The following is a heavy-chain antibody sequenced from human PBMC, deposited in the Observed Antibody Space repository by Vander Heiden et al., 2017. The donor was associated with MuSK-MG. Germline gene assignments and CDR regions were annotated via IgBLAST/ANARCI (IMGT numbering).Heavy chain of an antibody. D-gene: IGHD3-22*01. Sequence: EEKLVASGGGLVQPGGSLVRPCAASGSTFSYHYMDWVRQAPGKGLEWVGRTRNKANRYTTEYAASVKGRFTISRDDSKNSLHLQMNSLKTEDTAVYYCARGFNYDSSGLDAFDIWGQGTMVTASS. J-gene: IGHJ3*02. CDR2: TRNKANRYTT. CDR1: GSTFSYHY. V-gene: IGHV3-72*01. CDR3: ARGFNYDSSGLDAFDI.